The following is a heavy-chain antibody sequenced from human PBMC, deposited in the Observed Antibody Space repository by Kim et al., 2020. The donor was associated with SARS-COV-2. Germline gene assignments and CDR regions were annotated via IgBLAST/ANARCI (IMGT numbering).Heavy chain of an antibody. J-gene: IGHJ4*02. CDR3: ARRRPRGYFDY. V-gene: IGHV4-39*01. Sequence: SETLSLTCTVSGGSISSSSYYWGWIRQPPGKGLEWIGSMYYSGSTYYNPSLKSRVTISVDTSKNQFSLKLSSVTAADTAVYYCARRRPRGYFDYWGQGTLVTVSS. D-gene: IGHD6-6*01. CDR2: MYYSGST. CDR1: GGSISSSSYY.